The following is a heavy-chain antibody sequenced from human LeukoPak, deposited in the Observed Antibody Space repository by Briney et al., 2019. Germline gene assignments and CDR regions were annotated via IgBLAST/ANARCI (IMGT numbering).Heavy chain of an antibody. CDR2: INSDGSST. Sequence: GGSLRLSCAASGFTFSSYWMHWVRQAPGKGLVWVSRINSDGSSTSYADSVKGRFTISRDNAKNTLYLQMNSLRAEDTAVYYCARGDLAYYYDSSGFFDYWGQGTLVTVSS. J-gene: IGHJ4*02. CDR1: GFTFSSYW. CDR3: ARGDLAYYYDSSGFFDY. D-gene: IGHD3-22*01. V-gene: IGHV3-74*01.